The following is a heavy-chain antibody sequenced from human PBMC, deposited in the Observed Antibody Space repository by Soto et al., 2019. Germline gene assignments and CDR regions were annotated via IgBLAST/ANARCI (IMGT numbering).Heavy chain of an antibody. CDR1: GGSFSGYY. CDR3: ARRPRIAARPNWFDP. D-gene: IGHD6-6*01. Sequence: QVQLQQWGAGLLKPSETLSLTCAVYGGSFSGYYWSWIRQPPGKGLEWIGEINHSGSTNYNPSLKSRVIISVDTSKNQFSLKLSSVTAADTAVYYCARRPRIAARPNWFDPWGQGTLVTVSS. J-gene: IGHJ5*02. CDR2: INHSGST. V-gene: IGHV4-34*01.